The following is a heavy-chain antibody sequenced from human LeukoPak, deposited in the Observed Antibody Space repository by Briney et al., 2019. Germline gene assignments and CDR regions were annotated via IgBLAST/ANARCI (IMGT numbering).Heavy chain of an antibody. CDR3: ARGGDSSYYGDY. J-gene: IGHJ4*02. Sequence: GGSLRLSCAASGFTVSSNYMNWVRRAQGKGLKWFSLIYSGGSTHYADSVKGRFTISRDNSKNTLYPQMNSLRAEDTAVYYCARGGDSSYYGDYWGQGTLVTVSS. D-gene: IGHD3-22*01. CDR2: IYSGGST. CDR1: GFTVSSNY. V-gene: IGHV3-66*01.